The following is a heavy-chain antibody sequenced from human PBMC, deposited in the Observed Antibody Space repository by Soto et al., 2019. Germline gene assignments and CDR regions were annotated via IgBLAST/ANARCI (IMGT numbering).Heavy chain of an antibody. CDR2: INAGNGNT. J-gene: IGHJ3*02. CDR1: GYTFTSYA. D-gene: IGHD2-2*02. V-gene: IGHV1-3*01. CDR3: ARDLGVFDCSSTSCYSGAPAFDI. Sequence: GASVKVSCKASGYTFTSYAMHWVRQAPGQRLEWMGWINAGNGNTKYSQKFQGRVTITRDTSASTAYMELSSLRSEDTAVYYCARDLGVFDCSSTSCYSGAPAFDIWGQGTMVTVSS.